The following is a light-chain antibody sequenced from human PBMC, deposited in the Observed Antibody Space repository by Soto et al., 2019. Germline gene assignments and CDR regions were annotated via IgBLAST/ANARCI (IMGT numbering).Light chain of an antibody. V-gene: IGKV1-5*01. CDR1: QSISNW. Sequence: DIQVTQSPSTPSASVRDRVTIACRASQSISNWLAWYQQKPGKAPKLLIYDASTLESGVPSRFSGSGSGTEFTLTISSLQPDDFATYYCQQYNSYSPWTFGQGTKVDIK. J-gene: IGKJ1*01. CDR2: DAS. CDR3: QQYNSYSPWT.